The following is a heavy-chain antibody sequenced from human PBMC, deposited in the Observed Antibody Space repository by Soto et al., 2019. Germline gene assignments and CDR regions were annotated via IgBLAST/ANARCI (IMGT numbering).Heavy chain of an antibody. CDR1: GFTFVDYA. CDR3: AKDEGYCNSISCKDAFDY. Sequence: EVQLVESGGGLVQPGRSLRLSCAASGFTFVDYAMHWVRQAPGQGLEWVSGISWDGGYKGYADSVKGRFTISRDNAKKSLYLEMNRLRVEDTGLYYCAKDEGYCNSISCKDAFDYWGQGTTVTVS. J-gene: IGHJ3*01. V-gene: IGHV3-9*01. CDR2: ISWDGGYK. D-gene: IGHD2-2*01.